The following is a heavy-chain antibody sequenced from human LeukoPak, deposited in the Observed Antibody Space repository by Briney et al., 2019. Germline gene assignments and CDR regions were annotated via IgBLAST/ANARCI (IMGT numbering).Heavy chain of an antibody. CDR3: ARRKDGGNNGAFDP. CDR1: GCTFTGYY. Sequence: ASVKVSCKASGCTFTGYYMHWVRQAPGQGLEWMGWINPNSGGTNYAQKFQGRVTMTRDTSISTAYMELSRLRSDDTAVYYCARRKDGGNNGAFDPWGQGTLVTVSS. V-gene: IGHV1-2*02. CDR2: INPNSGGT. D-gene: IGHD4-23*01. J-gene: IGHJ5*02.